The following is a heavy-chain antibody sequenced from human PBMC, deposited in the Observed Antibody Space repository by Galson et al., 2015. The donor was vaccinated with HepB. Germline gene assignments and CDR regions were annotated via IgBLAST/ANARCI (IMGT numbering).Heavy chain of an antibody. Sequence: SLRLSCAASGFTFSNAWMSWVRQAPGKGLEWVGRIKSKTDGGTTDYAAPVKGRFTISRDDSKNTLYLQMNSLKTEDTAVYYCTTYITMVRGGLAGGYWGQGTLVTVSS. V-gene: IGHV3-15*01. D-gene: IGHD3-10*01. CDR3: TTYITMVRGGLAGGY. CDR2: IKSKTDGGTT. CDR1: GFTFSNAW. J-gene: IGHJ4*02.